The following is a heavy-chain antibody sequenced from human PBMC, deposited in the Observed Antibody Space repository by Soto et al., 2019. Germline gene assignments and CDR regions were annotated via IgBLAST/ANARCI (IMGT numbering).Heavy chain of an antibody. V-gene: IGHV1-69*06. CDR1: GATFSSYA. J-gene: IGHJ4*02. CDR2: IVPTVDTS. D-gene: IGHD5-12*01. Sequence: ASVKVSCKTSGATFSSYAITWVRQAPGQGLEWMGRIVPTVDTSTYAQKFQGRVTITADKFTNTVYMELSSLRSDDTAVYYCVRVVAIRGFHGNSGQGSLVP. CDR3: VRVVAIRGFHGN.